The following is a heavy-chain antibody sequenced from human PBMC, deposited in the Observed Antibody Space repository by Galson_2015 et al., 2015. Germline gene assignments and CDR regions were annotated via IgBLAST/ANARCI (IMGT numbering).Heavy chain of an antibody. J-gene: IGHJ5*02. Sequence: SLRLSCAASGFTLSSYGMSWVRQAPGKGLEWVASISASGGTTDYTDSVKGRFTISRDNSRNTLYLQMNSLRVEDTALYFCARGSYASGSWCRAWFDPWGQGSLVPVSS. V-gene: IGHV3-23*01. CDR2: ISASGGTT. D-gene: IGHD3-10*01. CDR1: GFTLSSYG. CDR3: ARGSYASGSWCRAWFDP.